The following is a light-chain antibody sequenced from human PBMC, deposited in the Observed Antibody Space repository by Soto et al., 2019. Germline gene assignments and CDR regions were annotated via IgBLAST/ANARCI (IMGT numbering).Light chain of an antibody. CDR2: DSS. J-gene: IGKJ4*01. CDR3: HQRSDWPLT. CDR1: QSVSSY. Sequence: EIVLTQSPATLSLSPGERAALSCRASQSVSSYLVWYQQKPGQAPRLLIYDSSTRATGIPARFSGSGSGTEFTLTISSLEPEEFAVYYCHQRSDWPLTFGGGTKVDMK. V-gene: IGKV3-11*01.